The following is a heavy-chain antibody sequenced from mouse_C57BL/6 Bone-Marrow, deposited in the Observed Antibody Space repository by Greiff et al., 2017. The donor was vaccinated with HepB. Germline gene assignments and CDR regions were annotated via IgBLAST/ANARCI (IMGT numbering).Heavy chain of an antibody. CDR3: AILLRPLDD. CDR2: IHPNSGST. J-gene: IGHJ2*01. V-gene: IGHV1-64*01. CDR1: GYTFTSYW. Sequence: VHLVESGAELVKPGASVKLSCKASGYTFTSYWMHWVKQRPGQGLEWIGMIHPNSGSTNYNEKFKSKATLTVDKSSSTAYMQLSSLTSEDSAVYYCAILLRPLDDWGQGTTLTVSS. D-gene: IGHD1-1*01.